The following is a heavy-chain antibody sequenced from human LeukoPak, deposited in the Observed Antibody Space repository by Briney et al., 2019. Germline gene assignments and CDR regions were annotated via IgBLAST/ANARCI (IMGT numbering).Heavy chain of an antibody. CDR2: IYYSGST. Sequence: SETLSLTCTVSGGFISSYYWSWIRQPPGKGLEWIGYIYYSGSTNYNPSLKSRVTISVDTSKNQFSLKLSSVTAADTAVYYCARDNDYYYGMDVWGQGTTVTVSS. J-gene: IGHJ6*02. CDR1: GGFISSYY. V-gene: IGHV4-59*01. CDR3: ARDNDYYYGMDV.